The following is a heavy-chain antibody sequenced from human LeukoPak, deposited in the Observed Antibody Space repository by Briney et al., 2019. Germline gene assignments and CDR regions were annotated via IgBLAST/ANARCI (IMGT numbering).Heavy chain of an antibody. CDR1: GGSIISNNDY. CDR3: ARLGPGWFDP. V-gene: IGHV4-39*01. D-gene: IGHD3/OR15-3a*01. J-gene: IGHJ5*02. Sequence: SETLSLTCTVSGGSIISNNDYWAWIRQPPGKGLEWIGSVFYSGSTYYHPSLKSRVTISVDTSNNQFSLNVSPVTAADTAVYYCARLGPGWFDPWGQGTLVTVSS. CDR2: VFYSGST.